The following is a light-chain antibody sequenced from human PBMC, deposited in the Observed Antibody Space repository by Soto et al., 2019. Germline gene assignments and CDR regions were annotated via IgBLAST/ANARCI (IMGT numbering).Light chain of an antibody. Sequence: IQLTHSPSSLSASVGDRVTITCRASQAISNYLAWYQQKPGKVPKLLIYAASTLQSGVPSRFSGSGSGTDFTLTIISLQPEDVATYYCQKYAAFGQGTKVDIK. CDR2: AAS. CDR1: QAISNY. CDR3: QKYAA. J-gene: IGKJ1*01. V-gene: IGKV1-27*01.